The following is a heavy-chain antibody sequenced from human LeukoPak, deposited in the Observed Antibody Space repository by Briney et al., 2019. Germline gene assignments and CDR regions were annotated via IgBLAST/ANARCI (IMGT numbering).Heavy chain of an antibody. D-gene: IGHD3-3*01. CDR3: AKAPGRFYPTGYFDY. Sequence: GGSLRLSCAASGFTFSSYAMHWVRQAPGKGLEWAAFIRYDGSNKYYADSARGRFTISRDSSKNTLYLQVNSLRPDDTAVYYCAKAPGRFYPTGYFDYWGQGTLVTVSS. J-gene: IGHJ4*02. CDR1: GFTFSSYA. CDR2: IRYDGSNK. V-gene: IGHV3-30*02.